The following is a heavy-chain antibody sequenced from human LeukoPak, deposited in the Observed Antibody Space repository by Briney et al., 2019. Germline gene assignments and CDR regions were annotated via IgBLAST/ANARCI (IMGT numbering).Heavy chain of an antibody. CDR2: IHYTGST. V-gene: IGHV4-59*01. J-gene: IGHJ4*02. Sequence: SETLSLTCIVSGGSINNYYWSWIRQPPGKELEWIGYIHYTGSTNYNPSLNSRVTISVDTSKNQFFLRPSSVTAADTAVYFCARGGWSLDFWGQGTLVTVSS. CDR3: ARGGWSLDF. CDR1: GGSINNYY. D-gene: IGHD6-19*01.